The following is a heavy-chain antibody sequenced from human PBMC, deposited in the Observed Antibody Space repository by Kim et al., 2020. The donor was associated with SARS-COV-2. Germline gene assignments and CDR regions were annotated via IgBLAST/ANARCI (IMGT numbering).Heavy chain of an antibody. V-gene: IGHV4-31*02. Sequence: NPSLKSRVTIAVDTSKNQFSLKLSSVTAADTAVYYCAGFYDSVGDNWFDPWGQGTLVTVSS. J-gene: IGHJ5*02. CDR3: AGFYDSVGDNWFDP. D-gene: IGHD3-22*01.